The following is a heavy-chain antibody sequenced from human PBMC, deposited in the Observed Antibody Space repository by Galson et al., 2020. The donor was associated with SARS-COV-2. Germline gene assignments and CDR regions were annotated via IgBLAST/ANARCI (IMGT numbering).Heavy chain of an antibody. V-gene: IGHV3-53*01. CDR2: IYSDGST. CDR1: GFTVSANY. J-gene: IGHJ6*04. D-gene: IGHD3-16*01. CDR3: ARDRGGGYGLDV. Sequence: GESLKISCAASGFTVSANYMSWVRQAPGKGLEWVSVIYSDGSTSYADSVKGRITISRDTSKNTLYLQMNSLRAEDSAVYYCARDRGGGYGLDVWGEGTKGSVSS.